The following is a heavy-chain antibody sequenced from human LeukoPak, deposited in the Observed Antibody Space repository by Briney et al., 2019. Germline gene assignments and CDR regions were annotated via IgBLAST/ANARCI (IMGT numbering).Heavy chain of an antibody. J-gene: IGHJ6*03. V-gene: IGHV4-34*01. CDR2: INLSGGT. CDR3: ARRVTRLGAAGTVFTLKGAYYMDV. D-gene: IGHD6-13*01. CDR1: GGSFSGYY. Sequence: SETLSLTCAVYGGSFSGYYWSWICQPPGQGLEWIGEINLSGGTNYNPYLKRRVTISVDTTKNQFSLKLSSVTDADTAVYYCARRVTRLGAAGTVFTLKGAYYMDVWGKGTRVSISS.